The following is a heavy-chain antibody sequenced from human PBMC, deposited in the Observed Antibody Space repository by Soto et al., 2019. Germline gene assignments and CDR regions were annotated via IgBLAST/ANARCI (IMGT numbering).Heavy chain of an antibody. CDR3: ASTTPAFGYYYGMDV. J-gene: IGHJ6*02. D-gene: IGHD2-15*01. CDR2: INPSGGST. CDR1: GYTFTSYY. Sequence: ASVKVSCKASGYTFTSYYMHWVRQAPGQGLEWMGIINPSGGSTSYAQKFQGRVTMTRDTSTSTVYMELSSLRSEDTAVYYCASTTPAFGYYYGMDVWGQGTTVTVSS. V-gene: IGHV1-46*03.